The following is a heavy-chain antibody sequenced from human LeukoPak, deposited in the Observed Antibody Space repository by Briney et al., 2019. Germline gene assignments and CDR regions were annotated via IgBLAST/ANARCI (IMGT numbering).Heavy chain of an antibody. CDR1: GGSISSSTYY. CDR3: ARYFWSGPTLDY. J-gene: IGHJ4*02. D-gene: IGHD3-3*01. CDR2: IFYSGST. Sequence: PSETLSLTCTVSGGSISSSTYYWAWIRQPPGKGLEWVGNIFYSGSTYYNPSLKSRVTISVDTSKNQFSLKLSSVTAADTAVYYCARYFWSGPTLDYWGQGTLVTVSS. V-gene: IGHV4-39*07.